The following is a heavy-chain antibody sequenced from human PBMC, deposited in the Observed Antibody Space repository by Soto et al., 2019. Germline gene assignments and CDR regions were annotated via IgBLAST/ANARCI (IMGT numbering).Heavy chain of an antibody. CDR2: IKEDVTKK. Sequence: SLRLSCAASGFIFSNYWMTWVRQAPGKGLEWVAHIKEDVTKKDYVDSVKGRFTISRDNAKNSLYLQMNSLRAEDTAVYFCVREGSYDFWSGYSLFDHWGQGTLVTVSS. CDR1: GFIFSNYW. CDR3: VREGSYDFWSGYSLFDH. D-gene: IGHD3-3*01. V-gene: IGHV3-7*01. J-gene: IGHJ4*02.